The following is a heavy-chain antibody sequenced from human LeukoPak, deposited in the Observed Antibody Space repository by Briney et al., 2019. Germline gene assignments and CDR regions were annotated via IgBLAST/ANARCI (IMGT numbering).Heavy chain of an antibody. CDR2: IYYSGST. CDR3: ARERTGDAFDI. J-gene: IGHJ3*02. CDR1: GGSISSYY. D-gene: IGHD1/OR15-1a*01. V-gene: IGHV4-59*01. Sequence: SETLSLTCTVSGGSISSYYWSWIRQPPGKGLEWIGYIYYSGSTNYNPSLKSRVTISVNTSKNQFSLKLSSVTAADTAVYYCARERTGDAFDIWGQGTMVTVSS.